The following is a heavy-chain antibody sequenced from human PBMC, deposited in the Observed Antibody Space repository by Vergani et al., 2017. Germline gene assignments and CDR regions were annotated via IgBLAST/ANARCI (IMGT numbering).Heavy chain of an antibody. V-gene: IGHV1-46*01. CDR3: ARDSRYCSSTSCYVGRDWFDP. D-gene: IGHD2-2*01. CDR1: GYTFAGYN. CDR2: INHSGGST. J-gene: IGHJ5*02. Sequence: QVQLVQSGAEVKKPGASVKVSCKASGYTFAGYNIHWVRQAPGQGLEWMGIINHSGGSTSYAQKFQGRVTMTRDTSTSTVYMELSSLRSEDTAVYYCARDSRYCSSTSCYVGRDWFDPWGQGTLVTVSS.